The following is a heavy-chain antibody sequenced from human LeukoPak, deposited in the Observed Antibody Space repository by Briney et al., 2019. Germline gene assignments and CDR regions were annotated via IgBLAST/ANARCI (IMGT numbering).Heavy chain of an antibody. J-gene: IGHJ4*02. CDR3: AREGLLTPYYFDY. V-gene: IGHV1-69*04. D-gene: IGHD1-14*01. Sequence: SVKVSCKASGGTFSSYAISWVRQAPGQGLEWMGRIIPILGIANYAQKFQGRVTITADKSTSTAYMELSSLRSEDTAVYYCAREGLLTPYYFDYWGQGTLVTVSS. CDR2: IIPILGIA. CDR1: GGTFSSYA.